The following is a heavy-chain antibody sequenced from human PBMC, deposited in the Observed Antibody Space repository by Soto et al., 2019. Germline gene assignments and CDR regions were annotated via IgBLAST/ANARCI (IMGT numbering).Heavy chain of an antibody. J-gene: IGHJ5*01. V-gene: IGHV1-18*01. CDR3: GRKSGGTLRGRLMFDF. Sequence: QVQLVQSAAEVKPPGASVKVSCKASGYNFTRYGFSWVRQAPGQGLEWMGWISAYSGDTNYAQKFQGRVFMLSGTSTSTAYMELRSLRSADTTVHYCGRKSGGTLRGRLMFDFWGQGTLVTVSS. CDR1: GYNFTRYG. D-gene: IGHD3-16*01. CDR2: ISAYSGDT.